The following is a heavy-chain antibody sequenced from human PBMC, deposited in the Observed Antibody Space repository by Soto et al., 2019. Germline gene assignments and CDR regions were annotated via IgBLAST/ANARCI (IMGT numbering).Heavy chain of an antibody. Sequence: SETLSLTCNVSGASLSVYYWSWIRHPPGKGLEWIGRIYATGSSDYNPSLKSRITISVDMSKKQFSLTLRSVTAADTAMYYCVRDGTKNLRDWFDPWGQGILVTVSS. CDR1: GASLSVYY. J-gene: IGHJ5*02. D-gene: IGHD1-1*01. CDR3: VRDGTKNLRDWFDP. CDR2: IYATGSS. V-gene: IGHV4-4*07.